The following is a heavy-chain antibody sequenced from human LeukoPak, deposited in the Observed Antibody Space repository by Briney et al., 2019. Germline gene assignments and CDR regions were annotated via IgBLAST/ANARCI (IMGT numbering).Heavy chain of an antibody. Sequence: ASVKVSCKASGYSFINYGITWVRQAAGQGLEWMGWISPYNGKTNYAQKFQGRVTMTTDTSTNTAYMELRSLRSDDTAVYYCARGGIDIVTVPVSNWFDPWGRGTLVTVSS. D-gene: IGHD2-15*01. J-gene: IGHJ5*02. CDR3: ARGGIDIVTVPVSNWFDP. CDR1: GYSFINYG. CDR2: ISPYNGKT. V-gene: IGHV1-18*01.